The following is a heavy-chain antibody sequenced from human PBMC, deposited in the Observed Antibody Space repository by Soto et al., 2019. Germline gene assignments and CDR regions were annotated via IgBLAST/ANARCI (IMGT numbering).Heavy chain of an antibody. CDR2: IIPILGRA. D-gene: IGHD4-4*01. CDR3: AGDSGYSNYAFDF. V-gene: IGHV1-69*08. CDR1: GGSVSSST. J-gene: IGHJ4*02. Sequence: QVQLVQSGAEVKKPGSSVKVSCEASGGSVSSSTLSWVRQAPGQGLEWMGRIIPILGRANYAQKFQDRVTITADKPTSPAYMGLSSLRSEDTAVYFCAGDSGYSNYAFDFWGQGTLITVSS.